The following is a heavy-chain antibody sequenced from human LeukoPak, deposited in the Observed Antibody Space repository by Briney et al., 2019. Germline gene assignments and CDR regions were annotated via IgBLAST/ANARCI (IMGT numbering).Heavy chain of an antibody. V-gene: IGHV1-2*02. CDR2: IKSNSGGT. Sequence: ASVKVSCKASGYTLTDYFMHWVRQAPGQGLEWMGCIKSNSGGTNYAQKFQGRVTMTRDTTIDTAYMELSSLRSDDTAVYYCARGSGLAHINWNWFDPWGQGTLVTVSP. D-gene: IGHD2-21*01. CDR1: GYTLTDYF. J-gene: IGHJ5*02. CDR3: ARGSGLAHINWNWFDP.